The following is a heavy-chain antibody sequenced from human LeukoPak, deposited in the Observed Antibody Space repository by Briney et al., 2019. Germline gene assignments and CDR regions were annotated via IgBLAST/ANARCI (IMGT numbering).Heavy chain of an antibody. CDR3: AKEIAVAGTGDY. V-gene: IGHV3-30*02. Sequence: PGGSLRLSCGASGFSVSDNYMTWVRQAPGKGLEWVAFIRYDGSNKYYADSVKGRFTISRDNSKNTLYLQMNSLRAEDTAVYYCAKEIAVAGTGDYWGQGTLVTVSS. D-gene: IGHD6-19*01. CDR1: GFSVSDNY. CDR2: IRYDGSNK. J-gene: IGHJ4*02.